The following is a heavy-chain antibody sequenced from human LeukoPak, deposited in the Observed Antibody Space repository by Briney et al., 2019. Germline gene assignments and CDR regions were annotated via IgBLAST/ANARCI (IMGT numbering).Heavy chain of an antibody. D-gene: IGHD4-17*01. Sequence: SETLSLTCTVSGGSISSSNYYWGWIRQPAGKGLEWIGRIYTSGSTNYNPSLKSRVTISVDTSKNQFSLKLSSVTAADTAVYYCASTNFDYGDYRYYFDYWGQGTLVTVSS. V-gene: IGHV4-61*02. J-gene: IGHJ4*02. CDR1: GGSISSSNYY. CDR2: IYTSGST. CDR3: ASTNFDYGDYRYYFDY.